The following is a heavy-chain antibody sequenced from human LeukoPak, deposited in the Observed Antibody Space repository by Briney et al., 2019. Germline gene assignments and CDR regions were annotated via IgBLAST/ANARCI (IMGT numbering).Heavy chain of an antibody. D-gene: IGHD1-26*01. J-gene: IGHJ4*02. Sequence: GGSLRLSCAASGFTFRGYWMSWFRQAPGKGLEWVANIKEDGSEKSYVDSVKGRFTISRDNAKNLLYLQMNSLRAEETAVYYCARVLVGALDYWGQGTLVTVSS. V-gene: IGHV3-7*03. CDR2: IKEDGSEK. CDR3: ARVLVGALDY. CDR1: GFTFRGYW.